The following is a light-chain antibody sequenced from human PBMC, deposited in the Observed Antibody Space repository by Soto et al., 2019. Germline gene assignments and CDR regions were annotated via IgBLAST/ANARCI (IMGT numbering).Light chain of an antibody. Sequence: QSALTQPASVSGSPGQSITVSCTGTTSDVGGYNYVSWYQQHPGKAPKLMIYDVSNRPSGVSNRFSGSKSGNTASLTISGLQVEDEADYYCSSYISSSPYVLLGGGNKLNVL. V-gene: IGLV2-14*01. J-gene: IGLJ2*01. CDR2: DVS. CDR3: SSYISSSPYVL. CDR1: TSDVGGYNY.